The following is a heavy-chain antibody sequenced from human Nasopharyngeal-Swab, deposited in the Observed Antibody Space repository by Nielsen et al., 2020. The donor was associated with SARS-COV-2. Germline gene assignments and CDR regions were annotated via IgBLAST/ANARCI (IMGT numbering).Heavy chain of an antibody. CDR1: RFTFDDYA. CDR2: IWYDGSNK. CDR3: ARESYGANEGAFDI. V-gene: IGHV3-33*08. J-gene: IGHJ3*02. D-gene: IGHD4-17*01. Sequence: GRSLTLSSPASRFTFDDYAMHWVRQAPGKGLEWVAVIWYDGSNKYYADSVKVRFTISRDNSKNTLYLQMNSLRAEDTAVYYCARESYGANEGAFDIWGQGTMVTVSS.